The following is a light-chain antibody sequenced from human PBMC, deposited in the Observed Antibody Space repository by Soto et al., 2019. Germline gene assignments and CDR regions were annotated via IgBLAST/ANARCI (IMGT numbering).Light chain of an antibody. J-gene: IGLJ3*02. CDR3: AAWDDSLNGLWV. CDR1: SSNIGSNS. Sequence: QSVLTQPPSASGTPGQRVTISCSGSSSNIGSNSVNWYQHLPGAAPKLLIYSNIQRPSGVPDRFSGSKSGTSASLAINGLQSEDEADYYCAAWDDSLNGLWVFGGGTKVTVL. CDR2: SNI. V-gene: IGLV1-44*01.